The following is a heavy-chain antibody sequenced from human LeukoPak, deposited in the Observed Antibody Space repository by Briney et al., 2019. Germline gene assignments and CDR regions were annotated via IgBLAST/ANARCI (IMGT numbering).Heavy chain of an antibody. D-gene: IGHD5-18*01. Sequence: PGGSLRLSCAASGFTFSSYWMSWVRQAPGKGLEWVANIKQDGSEKYYVDSVKGRFTISRDNAKNSLYLQMNSLRAEDTAVYYCAREVPGYSYGSVTWWYYYYYYMDVWGKGTTVTVSS. V-gene: IGHV3-7*01. J-gene: IGHJ6*03. CDR1: GFTFSSYW. CDR3: AREVPGYSYGSVTWWYYYYYYMDV. CDR2: IKQDGSEK.